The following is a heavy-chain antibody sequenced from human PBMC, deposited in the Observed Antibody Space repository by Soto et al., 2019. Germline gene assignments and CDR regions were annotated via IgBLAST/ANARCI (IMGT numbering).Heavy chain of an antibody. Sequence: EVQLLESGGGLVQPGGSLRLSCAASGFTFSSYAMSWVRQAPGKGLEWVSAISGSGGSTYYADSGKGRFTISRDNSKNTLYLQINSLRAEDTAVYYCAKGGAYYDILTGYPDYYYYYYMDVWGKGTTVTVSS. J-gene: IGHJ6*03. V-gene: IGHV3-23*01. CDR1: GFTFSSYA. D-gene: IGHD3-9*01. CDR3: AKGGAYYDILTGYPDYYYYYYMDV. CDR2: ISGSGGST.